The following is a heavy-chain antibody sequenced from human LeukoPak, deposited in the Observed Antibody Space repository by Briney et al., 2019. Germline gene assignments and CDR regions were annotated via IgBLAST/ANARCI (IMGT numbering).Heavy chain of an antibody. J-gene: IGHJ3*02. V-gene: IGHV1-2*02. Sequence: ASVKVSCKASGYTFTGYYMHWVRQAPGQGLEWMGWINPNSGGTNYAQKFQGRVTMTRGTSISTAYMELSRLRSDDTAVYYCARDRPTSSTSSRGAFDIWGQGTMVTVSS. D-gene: IGHD2-2*01. CDR3: ARDRPTSSTSSRGAFDI. CDR2: INPNSGGT. CDR1: GYTFTGYY.